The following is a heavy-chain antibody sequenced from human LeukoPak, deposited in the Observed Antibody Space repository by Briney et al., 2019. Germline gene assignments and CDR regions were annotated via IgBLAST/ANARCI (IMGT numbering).Heavy chain of an antibody. Sequence: TGGSLRLSCVASGFTFSGNSMNWVRQPPGKGLEWVSSIDTSGRDTYYAGSAKGRFTISRDNAKNSLYLQMNSLRAEDTAVYYCARELVARQDLDYWGQGTLVTVSS. J-gene: IGHJ4*02. CDR3: ARELVARQDLDY. D-gene: IGHD6-6*01. CDR2: IDTSGRDT. CDR1: GFTFSGNS. V-gene: IGHV3-21*01.